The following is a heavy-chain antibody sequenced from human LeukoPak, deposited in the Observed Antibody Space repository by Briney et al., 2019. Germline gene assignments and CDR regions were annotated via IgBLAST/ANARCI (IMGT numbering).Heavy chain of an antibody. CDR3: AKDLHGVANPNYFDY. CDR1: GFTFSSYA. V-gene: IGHV3-23*01. D-gene: IGHD2-15*01. CDR2: ISGSGGST. J-gene: IGHJ4*02. Sequence: GGSLRLSCAASGFTFSSYAMSWVRQAPGKGLEWVSAISGSGGSTYYADSVQGRFTISRDNPKNTLSLQMNTLRAEDTAVYYCAKDLHGVANPNYFDYWGQGTLVTVSS.